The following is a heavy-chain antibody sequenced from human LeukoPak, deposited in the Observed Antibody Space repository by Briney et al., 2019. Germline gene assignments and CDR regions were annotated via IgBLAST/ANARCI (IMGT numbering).Heavy chain of an antibody. CDR3: AGATPEILNTNY. CDR1: GGSISSSSYY. J-gene: IGHJ4*02. Sequence: SETLSLTCTVSGGSISSSSYYWGWIRQPPGKGLEWIGSIYYSGSTYYNPSLKSRVTISVDTSKNQFSLKLSSVTAADTAVYYCAGATPEILNTNYWGQGTLVTVSS. V-gene: IGHV4-39*07. CDR2: IYYSGST. D-gene: IGHD2-2*01.